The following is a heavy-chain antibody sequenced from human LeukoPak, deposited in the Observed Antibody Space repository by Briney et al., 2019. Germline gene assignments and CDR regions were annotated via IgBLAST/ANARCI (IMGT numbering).Heavy chain of an antibody. CDR2: TYYRSKWYN. Sequence: SQTLSLTCAISGDSVSSNSASWNWLRQSPSRGLEWLGRTYYRSKWYNDYAVSVKGRITINPDTSKNQFSLQLNSVTPEDTAVYYCARDLGVFSRWSKYDSWGQGTVVTVSS. CDR1: GDSVSSNSAS. V-gene: IGHV6-1*01. CDR3: ARDLGVFSRWSKYDS. J-gene: IGHJ4*02. D-gene: IGHD6-13*01.